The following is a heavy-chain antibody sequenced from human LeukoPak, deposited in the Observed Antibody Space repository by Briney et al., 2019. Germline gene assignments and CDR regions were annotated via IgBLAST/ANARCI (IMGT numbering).Heavy chain of an antibody. J-gene: IGHJ6*02. V-gene: IGHV3-74*01. CDR3: ARDKYGSGSYYNSAPYYYYGMDV. D-gene: IGHD3-10*01. CDR1: GFTFSSYW. Sequence: PGGSLRLSCAASGFTFSSYWMHWVRQAPGKGLVWVSRINSDGSSTSYANSVKGRFTISRDNAKNTLYLQMNSLRAEDTAVYYCARDKYGSGSYYNSAPYYYYGMDVWGQGTTVTVSS. CDR2: INSDGSST.